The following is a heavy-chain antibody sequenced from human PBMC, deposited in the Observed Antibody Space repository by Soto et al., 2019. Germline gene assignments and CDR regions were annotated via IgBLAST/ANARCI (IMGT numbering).Heavy chain of an antibody. CDR1: GGTFSSYA. CDR3: ARSQGGSSSLDIYYYYYYGMDV. J-gene: IGHJ6*02. CDR2: IIPIFGTA. D-gene: IGHD2-15*01. Sequence: QVQLVQSGAEVKKPGSSVKVSCKAPGGTFSSYAISWVRQAPGQGLEWMGGIIPIFGTANYAQKFQGRVTITADESTSTGYMELSSLRSEDTAVYYCARSQGGSSSLDIYYYYYYGMDVGGQGNTVTGSS. V-gene: IGHV1-69*01.